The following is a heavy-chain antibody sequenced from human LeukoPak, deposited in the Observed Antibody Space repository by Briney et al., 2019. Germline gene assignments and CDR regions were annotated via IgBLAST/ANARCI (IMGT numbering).Heavy chain of an antibody. V-gene: IGHV3-53*01. Sequence: PGGSLRLSCAASGFTVSSNYMSWVRQAPGKGLEWVSVIYSGGSTYYADSVKGRFTISRDNSKNTPYLQMNSLRAEDTAVYYCATLGYCSSTSCRGDYWGQGTLVTVSS. D-gene: IGHD2-2*01. CDR3: ATLGYCSSTSCRGDY. CDR1: GFTVSSNY. CDR2: IYSGGST. J-gene: IGHJ4*02.